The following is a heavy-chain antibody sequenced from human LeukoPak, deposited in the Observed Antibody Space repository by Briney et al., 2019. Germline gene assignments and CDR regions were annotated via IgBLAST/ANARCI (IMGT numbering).Heavy chain of an antibody. J-gene: IGHJ4*02. CDR2: IKQDGSEK. D-gene: IGHD3-10*01. Sequence: HPGGSLRLSCAASGFTFSSHWMSWVRQAPGKGLEWVANIKQDGSEKYYVDSVKGRFTISRDNAKNSLYLQMNSLRAEDTAVYYCARSGRFGDVGRYWGQGTLVTVSS. CDR3: ARSGRFGDVGRY. V-gene: IGHV3-7*01. CDR1: GFTFSSHW.